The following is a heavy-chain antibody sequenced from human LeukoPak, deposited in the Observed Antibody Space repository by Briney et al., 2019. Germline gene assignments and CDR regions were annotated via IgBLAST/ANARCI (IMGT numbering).Heavy chain of an antibody. CDR2: ISSSSSTI. V-gene: IGHV3-48*01. CDR3: ARDGPIWSSGYLIPDAFDI. CDR1: GFTFNTYS. J-gene: IGHJ3*02. Sequence: GGSLRLSCEASGFTFNTYSMNWARQAPGKGLEWVSYISSSSSTIYYADSVKGRFTISRDNAKNSLYLQMNSLRAEDTAVYYCARDGPIWSSGYLIPDAFDIWGQGTMVTVSS. D-gene: IGHD3-22*01.